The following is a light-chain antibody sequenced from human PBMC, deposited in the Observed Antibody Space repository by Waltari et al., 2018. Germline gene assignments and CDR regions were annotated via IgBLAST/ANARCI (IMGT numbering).Light chain of an antibody. Sequence: DIQRCRSPSSLSPSVGDRVTITCQASQDISNYLKWYQQKPGKAPKLLIYDASNLETGVPARFSGSGSGTDFTFTISSLQPEDIATYYCQQYDNLQATFGQGTKLEIK. CDR3: QQYDNLQAT. CDR2: DAS. CDR1: QDISNY. V-gene: IGKV1-33*01. J-gene: IGKJ2*01.